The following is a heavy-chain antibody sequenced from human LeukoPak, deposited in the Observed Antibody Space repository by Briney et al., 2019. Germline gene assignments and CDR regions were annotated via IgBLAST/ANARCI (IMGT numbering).Heavy chain of an antibody. V-gene: IGHV4-4*02. Sequence: PSETLSLTCAVSGGSISSSNWWSWVRQPPGKGLEWIGEIYHSGSTNYNPSLKSRVTISVDKSKDQFSLKLSSVTAADTAVYYCARLMGGRYCSSTSCPLTAYGMDVWGKGTTVTVSS. J-gene: IGHJ6*04. CDR2: IYHSGST. D-gene: IGHD2-2*01. CDR3: ARLMGGRYCSSTSCPLTAYGMDV. CDR1: GGSISSSNW.